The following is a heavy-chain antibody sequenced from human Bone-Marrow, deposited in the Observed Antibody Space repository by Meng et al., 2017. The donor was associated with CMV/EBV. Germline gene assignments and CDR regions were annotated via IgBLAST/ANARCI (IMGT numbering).Heavy chain of an antibody. D-gene: IGHD3-10*01. CDR3: ARVSSYYIAALPPRYYYGMDV. CDR2: INSDGSST. Sequence: GGSLRLSCAASGFTFSSYWMHWVRQAPGKGLVWVSRINSDGSSTSYADSVKGRFTISRDNAKNTLYLQMNSLRAEDTAVYYCARVSSYYIAALPPRYYYGMDVWGQGTTVTVSS. CDR1: GFTFSSYW. V-gene: IGHV3-74*01. J-gene: IGHJ6*02.